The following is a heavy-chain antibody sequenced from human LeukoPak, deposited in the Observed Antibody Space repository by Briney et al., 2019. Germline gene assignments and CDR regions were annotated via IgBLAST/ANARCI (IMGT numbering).Heavy chain of an antibody. CDR3: ARGAFSYGFNDFDN. J-gene: IGHJ4*02. CDR2: INTGTGSP. CDR1: GYTFTSYA. Sequence: ASVKVSCKTSGYTFTSYAMNWVRQAPGQGLEWMGWINTGTGSPTNAQGFTGWFVFSLDTSVSTAYLQISSLKAEDTAIYYCARGAFSYGFNDFDNWGQGTLVTVSS. D-gene: IGHD5-18*01. V-gene: IGHV7-4-1*02.